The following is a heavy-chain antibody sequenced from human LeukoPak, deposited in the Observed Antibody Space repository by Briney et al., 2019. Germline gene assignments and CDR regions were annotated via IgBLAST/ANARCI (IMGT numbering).Heavy chain of an antibody. CDR1: GGSISSYY. D-gene: IGHD3-10*01. V-gene: IGHV4-59*01. CDR3: ARFASGSGSYSFYFDY. J-gene: IGHJ4*02. CDR2: IYYSGRT. Sequence: SETLSLTCTVSGGSISSYYWSWIRQPPGKGLEWMGYIYYSGRTNYNPSLKSRVTISVDTSKNQFSLKLSSVTAADTAVYYCARFASGSGSYSFYFDYWGQGTLVTVSS.